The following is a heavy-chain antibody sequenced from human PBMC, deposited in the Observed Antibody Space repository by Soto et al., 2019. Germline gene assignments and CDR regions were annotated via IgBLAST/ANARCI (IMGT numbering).Heavy chain of an antibody. CDR3: ARDSRSYGYMDY. CDR2: IWHDGSNQ. V-gene: IGHV3-33*01. Sequence: QVQLMESGGGVVQPGRSLTLSCAASGFTFSNYGMHWVRQAPGKGLEWVAVIWHDGSNQYYADSVKGRVTISRDISKSTLYLHMNALRADDTAVYFCARDSRSYGYMDYWGHGTLVAVSS. J-gene: IGHJ4*01. D-gene: IGHD5-18*01. CDR1: GFTFSNYG.